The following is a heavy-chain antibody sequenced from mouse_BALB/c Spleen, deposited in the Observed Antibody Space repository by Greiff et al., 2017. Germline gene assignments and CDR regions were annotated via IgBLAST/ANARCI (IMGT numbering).Heavy chain of an antibody. CDR1: GFNIKDTY. Sequence: VQLKESGAELVKPGASVKLSCTASGFNIKDTYMHWVKQRPEQGLEWIGRIDPANGNTKYDPKFQGKATITADTSSNTAYLQLSSLTSEDTAVYYCAREITTEYYFDYWGQGTTLTVSS. V-gene: IGHV14-3*02. CDR3: AREITTEYYFDY. J-gene: IGHJ2*01. CDR2: IDPANGNT. D-gene: IGHD2-4*01.